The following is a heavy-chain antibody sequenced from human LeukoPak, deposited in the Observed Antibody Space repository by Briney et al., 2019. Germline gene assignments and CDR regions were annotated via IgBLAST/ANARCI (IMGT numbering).Heavy chain of an antibody. V-gene: IGHV4-34*01. CDR3: ASFTVRHVSDY. CDR2: INHSGST. D-gene: IGHD3-10*01. J-gene: IGHJ4*02. CDR1: GGSFSGYY. Sequence: SETLSLTCAVYGGSFSGYYWSWIRQPPGKGLERIGEINHSGSTNYNPSLKSRVTISVDTSKNQFSLKLSSVTAADTAVYYCASFTVRHVSDYWGQGTLVTVSS.